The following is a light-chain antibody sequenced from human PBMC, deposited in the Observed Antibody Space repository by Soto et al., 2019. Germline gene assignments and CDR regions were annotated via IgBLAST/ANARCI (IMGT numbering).Light chain of an antibody. J-gene: IGLJ1*01. Sequence: QSALTQPASVSGSPGQSITISCTGTSSDVGAYRYVSWYQQHPGKAPKLIIYDVSDRPSGISNGFSGSKSDNTASLTISGLQAEDEAEYYCSSYTSSTTYVFGTGTKLTVL. CDR2: DVS. CDR3: SSYTSSTTYV. V-gene: IGLV2-14*01. CDR1: SSDVGAYRY.